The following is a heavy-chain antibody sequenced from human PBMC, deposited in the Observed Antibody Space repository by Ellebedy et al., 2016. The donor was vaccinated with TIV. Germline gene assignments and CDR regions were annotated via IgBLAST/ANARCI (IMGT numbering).Heavy chain of an antibody. V-gene: IGHV3-74*01. CDR1: GFIFSGYW. J-gene: IGHJ3*02. CDR3: AAVQYWEAVFDM. CDR2: INSDGSDT. Sequence: GESLKISCAASGFIFSGYWMHWVRQAPGKGLVWVSRINSDGSDTAYADSVSGRFTISRDNAKNSLYLQMNRLIAEDTAVYYCAAVQYWEAVFDMWGQGTMVTVSS. D-gene: IGHD2-8*02.